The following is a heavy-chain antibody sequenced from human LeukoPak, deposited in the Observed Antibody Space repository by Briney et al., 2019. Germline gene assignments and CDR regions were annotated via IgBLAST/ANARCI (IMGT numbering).Heavy chain of an antibody. D-gene: IGHD2-2*01. V-gene: IGHV3-30*04. Sequence: PGGSLRLSCAASGFTFSTYALHWVRQAPGKGLDWVTLISYDGMNKYYADSVKGRFTISIDNSKNTLYLQMNPLRAEDTAVYFCARDLNYAHDYWGQGALVTVSS. CDR3: ARDLNYAHDY. CDR1: GFTFSTYA. J-gene: IGHJ4*02. CDR2: ISYDGMNK.